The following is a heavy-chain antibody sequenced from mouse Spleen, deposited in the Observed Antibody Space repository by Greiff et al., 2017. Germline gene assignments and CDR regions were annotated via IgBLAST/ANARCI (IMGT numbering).Heavy chain of an antibody. Sequence: VQLQQSGPELVKPGASVKISCKASGYSFTGYYMHWVKQSHVKSLEWIGRINPYNGATSYNQNFKDKASLTVDKSSSTAYMELHSLTSEDSAVYYGARSYYDGTGAMDYWGQGTSVTVSS. CDR1: GYSFTGYY. D-gene: IGHD1-1*02. V-gene: IGHV1-31*01. J-gene: IGHJ4*01. CDR3: ARSYYDGTGAMDY. CDR2: INPYNGAT.